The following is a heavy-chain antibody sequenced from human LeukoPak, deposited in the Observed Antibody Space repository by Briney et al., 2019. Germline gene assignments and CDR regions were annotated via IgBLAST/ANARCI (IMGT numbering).Heavy chain of an antibody. CDR3: ARGNSVEDTAWWFGL. D-gene: IGHD4-23*01. V-gene: IGHV1-46*01. J-gene: IGHJ5*02. CDR1: GYTFTSYY. Sequence: ASVKLSCKASGYTFTSYYMHWVRHPPGQGLEWMGIINPSGGSTSYAQKFQGRVTMTRDMSTSTDYMELSRLRSEDTAVYYCARGNSVEDTAWWFGLWGQGTLVTVSS. CDR2: INPSGGST.